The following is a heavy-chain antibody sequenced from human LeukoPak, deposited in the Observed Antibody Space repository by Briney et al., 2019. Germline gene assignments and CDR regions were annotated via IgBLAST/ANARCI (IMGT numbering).Heavy chain of an antibody. CDR2: IYYSGTT. V-gene: IGHV4-59*01. D-gene: IGHD6-13*01. Sequence: PSETLSLTCAVYGGSFSGYYWSWIRQPPGKGLEWIGYIYYSGTTNYNPSLKSRVTISVDTSKNQFPLKLNSVTAADTAVYYCARGVYIAAAQYGYWGQGTLVTVSS. CDR1: GGSFSGYY. CDR3: ARGVYIAAAQYGY. J-gene: IGHJ4*02.